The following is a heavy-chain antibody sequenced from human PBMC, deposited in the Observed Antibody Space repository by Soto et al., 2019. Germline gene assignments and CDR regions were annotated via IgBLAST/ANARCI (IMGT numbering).Heavy chain of an antibody. CDR2: ISGSGGST. Sequence: GGSLRLSCAASGFTFSSYAMSWVRQAPGKGLEWVSAISGSGGSTYYADSVKGRLTISRDNSKNTLYLQMNSLRAEDTAVYYCAKQTYVRRVVVIAPEVPNYYYYYMDVWGKGTTVTVSS. CDR1: GFTFSSYA. CDR3: AKQTYVRRVVVIAPEVPNYYYYYMDV. J-gene: IGHJ6*03. D-gene: IGHD2-21*01. V-gene: IGHV3-23*01.